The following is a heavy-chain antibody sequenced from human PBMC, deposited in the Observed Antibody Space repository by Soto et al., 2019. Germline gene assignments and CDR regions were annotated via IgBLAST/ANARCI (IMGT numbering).Heavy chain of an antibody. CDR2: VSNTGANT. D-gene: IGHD1-26*01. Sequence: PGGSLRLSCAGSGFTFSTYAMTWVRHAPGKGLEWVSTVSNTGANTDYADSVKGRFTISRDNSKNTLYLQMDSLSAEDTAIYYCAKGSGSYYTALESWGQGTLVTVS. CDR1: GFTFSTYA. V-gene: IGHV3-23*01. J-gene: IGHJ4*02. CDR3: AKGSGSYYTALES.